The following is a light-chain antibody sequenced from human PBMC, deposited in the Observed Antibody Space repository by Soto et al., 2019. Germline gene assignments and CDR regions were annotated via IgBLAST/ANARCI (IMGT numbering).Light chain of an antibody. V-gene: IGKV3-11*01. CDR2: DAS. CDR3: QQRSNWPPLFT. Sequence: EIVLTQSPATLSLSPGERATLSCRASQSVSSYLAWYQQKPGQAPRLLIYDASNRATGIPARFSGSGSGTDFTLTISSLEPEDFEVYYCQQRSNWPPLFTFGPGAKVDIK. J-gene: IGKJ3*01. CDR1: QSVSSY.